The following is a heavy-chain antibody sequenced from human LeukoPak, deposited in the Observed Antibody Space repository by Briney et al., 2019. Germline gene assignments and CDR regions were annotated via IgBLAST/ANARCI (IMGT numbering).Heavy chain of an antibody. Sequence: GGSLRLSCAASGFTFSSYAMSWVRQAPGKGLEWVSAISGSGGSTYYADSVKGRFTISRDNSKDTLYLQMNSLRAEDTAVYYCAKRIEDTAMVNWYFDLWGRGTLVTVSS. J-gene: IGHJ2*01. D-gene: IGHD5-18*01. CDR1: GFTFSSYA. V-gene: IGHV3-23*01. CDR3: AKRIEDTAMVNWYFDL. CDR2: ISGSGGST.